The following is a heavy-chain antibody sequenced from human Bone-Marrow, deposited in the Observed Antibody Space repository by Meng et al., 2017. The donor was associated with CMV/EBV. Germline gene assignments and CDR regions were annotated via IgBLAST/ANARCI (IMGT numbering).Heavy chain of an antibody. Sequence: ASVKVSCKASGYTFTGYYMHWVRQAPGQGLEWMGWINPNSGGTKYAQKFQGRVTMTRDTSISTAYMELSRLRSDDTAVYYCARVGLRGAYWFDPWGQGTLVTDSS. CDR2: INPNSGGT. CDR1: GYTFTGYY. D-gene: IGHD3-16*01. J-gene: IGHJ5*02. V-gene: IGHV1-2*02. CDR3: ARVGLRGAYWFDP.